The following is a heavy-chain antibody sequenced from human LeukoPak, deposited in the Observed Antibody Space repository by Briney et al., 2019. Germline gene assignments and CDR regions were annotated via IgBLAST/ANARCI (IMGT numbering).Heavy chain of an antibody. Sequence: PGGSLRPSCAASGFSLSSYWMSWIRQAPGKGLEWVADIKGDGSDKLYVDSVKGRFSISRDNAKNSLYLQIISLRAEDTAVYYCARDQGAGRTLNWHFDLWGRGTLVTVSS. D-gene: IGHD2/OR15-2a*01. V-gene: IGHV3-7*01. CDR2: IKGDGSDK. J-gene: IGHJ2*01. CDR3: ARDQGAGRTLNWHFDL. CDR1: GFSLSSYW.